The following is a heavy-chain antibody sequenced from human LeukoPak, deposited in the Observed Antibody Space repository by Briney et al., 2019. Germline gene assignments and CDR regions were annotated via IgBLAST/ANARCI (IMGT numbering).Heavy chain of an antibody. CDR2: ISPDGSST. J-gene: IGHJ4*02. D-gene: IGHD3-10*01. V-gene: IGHV3-11*04. Sequence: GGSLRLSCAATGFTFSDYYINWIRQAPGKGLEWVAYISPDGSSTFYADSVQGRFTISRDNAQNSLYLQMNSLRAEDTAVYYCARGVGYYGSGRTYYFDYWGQGTLVTVSS. CDR3: ARGVGYYGSGRTYYFDY. CDR1: GFTFSDYY.